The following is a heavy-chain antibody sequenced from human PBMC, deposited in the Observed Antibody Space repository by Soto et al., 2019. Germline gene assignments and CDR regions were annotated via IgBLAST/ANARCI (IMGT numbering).Heavy chain of an antibody. CDR3: ARTPLGYCNSPSCPRFDY. V-gene: IGHV3-23*01. CDR2: ISGSGGST. Sequence: EVQLLESGGGLVQPGGSLRLSCAASGFTFSSYAMSWVRQAPGKGLEWVSAISGSGGSTYYADSVKGRFTISRDNSKKTLYLQMNSLRAEDTALYYCARTPLGYCNSPSCPRFDYWGQGTLVTVSS. J-gene: IGHJ4*02. CDR1: GFTFSSYA. D-gene: IGHD2-2*01.